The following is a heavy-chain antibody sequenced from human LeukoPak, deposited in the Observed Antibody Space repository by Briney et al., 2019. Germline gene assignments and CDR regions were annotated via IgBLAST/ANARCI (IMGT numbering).Heavy chain of an antibody. CDR1: GGSISSGDYS. CDR3: ARSGGYWFDP. Sequence: SETLSLTCAVSGGSISSGDYSWSWIRQPPGKGLEWIGYIYYSGSTNYNPSLKSRVTISVDTSKNQFSLKLSSVTAADTAVYYCARSGGYWFDPWGQGTLVTVSS. D-gene: IGHD3-10*01. V-gene: IGHV4-61*08. CDR2: IYYSGST. J-gene: IGHJ5*02.